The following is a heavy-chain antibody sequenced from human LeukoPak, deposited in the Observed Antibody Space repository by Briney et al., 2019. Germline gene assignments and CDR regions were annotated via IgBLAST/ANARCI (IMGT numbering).Heavy chain of an antibody. CDR3: ARDGGGDYFDY. D-gene: IGHD2-21*01. Sequence: GGSLRLSCAASGFTFTTYDMHWVRQATGKGLEWVSAIGTTGDTYYPGSVKGRFTISRENAKNSLYLQMNSLRAEDTAVYYCARDGGGDYFDYWGQGTLVTVSS. CDR2: IGTTGDT. CDR1: GFTFTTYD. J-gene: IGHJ4*02. V-gene: IGHV3-13*01.